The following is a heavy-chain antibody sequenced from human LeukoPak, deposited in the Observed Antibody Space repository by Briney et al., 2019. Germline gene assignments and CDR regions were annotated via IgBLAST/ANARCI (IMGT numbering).Heavy chain of an antibody. Sequence: GGSLRLSCAASGFTFSDYAMSWVRQAPGKGLEWLSVISGGSSGSTYYADSVTGRFTISRDNSRNTLYLQMNSLRAEDTALYYCAKEGGLYAVDYWGQGTLVTVSS. CDR3: AKEGGLYAVDY. D-gene: IGHD3-16*01. V-gene: IGHV3-23*01. CDR1: GFTFSDYA. J-gene: IGHJ4*02. CDR2: ISGGSSGST.